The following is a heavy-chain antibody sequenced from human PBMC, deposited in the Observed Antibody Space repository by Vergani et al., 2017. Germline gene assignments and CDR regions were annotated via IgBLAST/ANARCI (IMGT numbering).Heavy chain of an antibody. CDR3: AGQCGSTSCYEGWYFDL. J-gene: IGHJ2*01. CDR1: GYSFTSYW. Sequence: EVQLVQSGAEVKQPGESLKISCKGSGYSFTSYWIGWARQLPGKGLEWMGIIYPGDSDTRYSPSFQGQVTISADKSISTAYLQWSSLKASDTAMYYCAGQCGSTSCYEGWYFDLWGRGTLVTVSS. D-gene: IGHD2-2*01. V-gene: IGHV5-51*01. CDR2: IYPGDSDT.